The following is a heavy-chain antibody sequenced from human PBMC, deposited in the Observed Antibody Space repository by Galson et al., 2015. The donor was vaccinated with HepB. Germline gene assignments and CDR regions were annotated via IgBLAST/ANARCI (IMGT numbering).Heavy chain of an antibody. CDR1: GFIFKTYW. Sequence: SLRLSCAASGFIFKTYWMRWLRQAPGKGLEWVASIKEDGSATYYVDSVKGRFTISRDNAKNSLYLQMNSLRVEDTAVYYYAGGGVHHGFDTWGQGTMVTVSS. D-gene: IGHD3-10*01. CDR2: IKEDGSAT. J-gene: IGHJ3*02. V-gene: IGHV3-7*01. CDR3: AGGGVHHGFDT.